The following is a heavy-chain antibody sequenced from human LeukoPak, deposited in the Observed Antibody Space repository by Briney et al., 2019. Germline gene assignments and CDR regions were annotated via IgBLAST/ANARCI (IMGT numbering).Heavy chain of an antibody. V-gene: IGHV1-2*02. Sequence: ASVTVSYKPSRYTFTRDQIHWLKRAAGQGLEWVGSINLNSGGTSQPQKSQGRVPMTSDTSITTAYVELSTLTSDDTAVYYCARRYGTNSTVRLDVWGQGTTVIVSS. CDR1: RYTFTRDQ. CDR2: INLNSGGT. D-gene: IGHD2-8*01. CDR3: ARRYGTNSTVRLDV. J-gene: IGHJ6*02.